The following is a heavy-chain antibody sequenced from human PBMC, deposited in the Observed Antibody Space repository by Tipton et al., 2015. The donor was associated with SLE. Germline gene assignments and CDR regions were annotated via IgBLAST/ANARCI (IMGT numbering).Heavy chain of an antibody. CDR3: ARDGADRSGYEAFDT. V-gene: IGHV4-61*02. Sequence: TLSLTCTVSGDSISSSTYYWTWIRQSAGKGLEWIGRISTSGSTIYNPSLKSRVSISEDTSNKQFSLNLRSVTVADTAVYYFARDGADRSGYEAFDTWGQGIMVTVSS. CDR2: ISTSGST. CDR1: GDSISSSTYY. D-gene: IGHD3-22*01. J-gene: IGHJ3*02.